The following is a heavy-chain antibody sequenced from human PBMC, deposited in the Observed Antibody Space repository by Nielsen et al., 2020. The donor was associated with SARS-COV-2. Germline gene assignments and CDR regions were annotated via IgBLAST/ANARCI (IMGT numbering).Heavy chain of an antibody. CDR3: AKNPSRRNYGADY. CDR1: GFPCMRYA. J-gene: IGHJ4*02. D-gene: IGHD4-17*01. CDR2: IGAIDGST. V-gene: IGHV3-23*01. Sequence: GESLKISCAASGFPCMRYAMSWVRQAPGKGLEWVSSIGAIDGSTNYAESLRGRFTISRDNSKNTLYLQINSLRAEDTAMYYCAKNPSRRNYGADYWGQGTLVTVSS.